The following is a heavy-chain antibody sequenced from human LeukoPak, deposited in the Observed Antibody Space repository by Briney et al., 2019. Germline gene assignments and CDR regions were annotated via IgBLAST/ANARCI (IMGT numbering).Heavy chain of an antibody. CDR3: ARGGYAVRIAVAGTGSEYFQH. J-gene: IGHJ1*01. CDR1: GFTFSSYG. V-gene: IGHV3-33*01. CDR2: IWYDGSNK. D-gene: IGHD6-19*01. Sequence: PGRSLRLSCAASGFTFSSYGMHWVRQAPGKGLEWVAVIWYDGSNKYYADSVKGRFTISRDNSKNTLYLQMNSLRAEDTAVFYCARGGYAVRIAVAGTGSEYFQHWGQGTLVTVSS.